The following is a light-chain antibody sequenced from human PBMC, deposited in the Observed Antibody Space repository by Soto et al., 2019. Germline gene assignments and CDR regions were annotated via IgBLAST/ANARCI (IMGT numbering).Light chain of an antibody. V-gene: IGKV1-39*01. CDR3: QQSYSSPPT. CDR1: QSISNH. Sequence: DIQMTQSPSSLSASVEYRVIITCRASQSISNHLNWYQQKPGKAPKLLIFAASSLQSGVPSRFSGSRSGPDFTLTISSLQPEDFATYYCQQSYSSPPTFGQGTKGDIK. J-gene: IGKJ1*01. CDR2: AAS.